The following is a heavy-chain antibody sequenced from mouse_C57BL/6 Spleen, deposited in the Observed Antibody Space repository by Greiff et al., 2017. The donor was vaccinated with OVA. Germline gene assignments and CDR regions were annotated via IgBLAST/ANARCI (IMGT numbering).Heavy chain of an antibody. Sequence: QVQLQQSGAELVKPGASVKLSCKASGYTFTSYWMHWVKQRPGQGLEWIGMIHPNSGSTNYNEKFKSKATLTVDKSSSTAYMQLSSLTSEDSAVYYCELLRSWFAYWGQGTLVTVSA. CDR2: IHPNSGST. V-gene: IGHV1-64*01. CDR3: ELLRSWFAY. D-gene: IGHD1-1*01. CDR1: GYTFTSYW. J-gene: IGHJ3*01.